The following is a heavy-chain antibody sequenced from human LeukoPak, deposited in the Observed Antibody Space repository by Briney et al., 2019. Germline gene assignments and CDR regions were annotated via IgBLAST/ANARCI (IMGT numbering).Heavy chain of an antibody. CDR3: AMFGYVAALDL. CDR1: GFTFDDYA. J-gene: IGHJ4*02. Sequence: GRSLRLSCAASGFTFDDYAMHWVRQAPGKGLEWVSGISWNSGSIGYADSVKGRFIISRDNAKNLVSLQMNSLRAEDTAVYYCAMFGYVAALDLWGQGTLVTVSS. D-gene: IGHD3-10*02. V-gene: IGHV3-9*01. CDR2: ISWNSGSI.